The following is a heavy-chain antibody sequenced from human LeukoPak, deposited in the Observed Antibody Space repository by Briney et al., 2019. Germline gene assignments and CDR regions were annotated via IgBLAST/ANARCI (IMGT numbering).Heavy chain of an antibody. CDR2: IYTSGST. V-gene: IGHV4-4*07. D-gene: IGHD2-2*01. CDR1: GGSISSYY. J-gene: IGHJ6*03. CDR3: ARGGASSSTRDYYYYYMDV. Sequence: SETLSLTCTVPGGSISSYYWSWIRQPAGKGLEWIGRIYTSGSTNYNPSLKSRVTMSVDTSKNQFSLKLSSVTAADTAVYYCARGGASSSTRDYYYYYMDVWGKGTTVTVSS.